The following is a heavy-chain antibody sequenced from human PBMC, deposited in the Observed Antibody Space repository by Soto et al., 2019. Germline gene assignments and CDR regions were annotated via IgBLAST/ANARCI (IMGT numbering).Heavy chain of an antibody. CDR2: ISSSSSTI. V-gene: IGHV3-48*01. CDR3: ARDLAEYYYGSGSPYYYMDV. Sequence: GGSLRLSCAASGFTFSSYSMNWVRQAPGKGLEWVSYISSSSSTIYYADSVKGRFTISRDNDKNELYLQMNSLRAEDTAVYYCARDLAEYYYGSGSPYYYMDVWGKGTTVTVSS. D-gene: IGHD3-10*01. J-gene: IGHJ6*03. CDR1: GFTFSSYS.